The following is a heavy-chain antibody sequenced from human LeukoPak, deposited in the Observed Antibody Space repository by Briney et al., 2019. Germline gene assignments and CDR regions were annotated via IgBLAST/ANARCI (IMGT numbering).Heavy chain of an antibody. V-gene: IGHV3-21*01. J-gene: IGHJ4*02. CDR1: GFTFTHYA. D-gene: IGHD5-24*01. Sequence: PGGSLRLSCAASGFTFTHYAMNWARQAPGKGLEWVSSISSRSSYIYYADSVKGRFTISRDNAKNSLYLQMNSLRAEDTAVYYCARGGYGYNFFDYWGQGTLVTVSS. CDR3: ARGGYGYNFFDY. CDR2: ISSRSSYI.